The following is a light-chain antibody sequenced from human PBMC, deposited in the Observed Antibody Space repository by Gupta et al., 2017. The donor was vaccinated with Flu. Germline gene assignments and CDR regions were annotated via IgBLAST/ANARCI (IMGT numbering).Light chain of an antibody. J-gene: IGLJ1*01. CDR2: KDT. Sequence: SYELTQPPSVSVSPGKKARLTCSGDSLPKQYVYWYQQKAGQAPVLVIYKDTERPSGIPERFSGSSSGTTVTLTISGVQAEDEADYYCQSADSSGTYVFGTGTKVTVL. CDR3: QSADSSGTYV. CDR1: SLPKQY. V-gene: IGLV3-25*02.